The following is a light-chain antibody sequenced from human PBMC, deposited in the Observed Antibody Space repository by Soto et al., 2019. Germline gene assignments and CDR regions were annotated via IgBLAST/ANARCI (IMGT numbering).Light chain of an antibody. CDR2: GAS. Sequence: ESVLTQSPGTLSLSPGERANLSCRASQSVSNNYLAWYQQKPGQAPRLLIYGASTMATGIPDRFSGSGSGTDFTLTISRLEPEDSAVYYCQQYGSSPTWTFGQGTKVEIK. V-gene: IGKV3-20*01. CDR1: QSVSNNY. CDR3: QQYGSSPTWT. J-gene: IGKJ1*01.